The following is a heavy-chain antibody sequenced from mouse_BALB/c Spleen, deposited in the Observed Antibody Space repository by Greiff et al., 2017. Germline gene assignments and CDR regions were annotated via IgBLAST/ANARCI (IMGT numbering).Heavy chain of an antibody. J-gene: IGHJ3*01. CDR2: IRLKSNNYAT. CDR1: GFTFSNYW. D-gene: IGHD2-4*01. V-gene: IGHV6-6*02. Sequence: EVHLVESGGGLVQPGGSMKLSCVASGFTFSNYWMNWVRQSPEKGLEWVAEIRLKSNNYATHYAESVKGRFTISRDDSKSSVYLQMNNLRAEDTGIYYCTSLYYNYAWFAYWGQGTLVTVSA. CDR3: TSLYYNYAWFAY.